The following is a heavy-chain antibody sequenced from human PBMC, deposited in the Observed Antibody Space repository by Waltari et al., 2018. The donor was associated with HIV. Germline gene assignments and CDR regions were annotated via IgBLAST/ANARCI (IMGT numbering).Heavy chain of an antibody. CDR3: ARSAEKQQFSIIHYYYYYPMDV. D-gene: IGHD6-13*01. V-gene: IGHV3-66*01. CDR2: MYSDGST. Sequence: VESGGGKVRPGGSLRLSCEAFGFTASDNYMRWVRQTQGRGLEWISIMYSDGSTNYADSVRGRFTISRDTSNNTLFLEMKRLRAEDTAVYYCARSAEKQQFSIIHYYYYYPMDVWGQGTTVTVSS. J-gene: IGHJ6*02. CDR1: GFTASDNY.